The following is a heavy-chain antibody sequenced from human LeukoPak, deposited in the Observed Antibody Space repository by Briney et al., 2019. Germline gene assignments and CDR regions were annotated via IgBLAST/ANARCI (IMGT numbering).Heavy chain of an antibody. CDR3: ARESGYAVGDF. CDR2: IYSGGST. J-gene: IGHJ4*02. CDR1: GFTVSSNY. Sequence: PGGSLRLSCAASGFTVSSNYMSWVRQAPGKGLEWVSVIYSGGSTYYADSVKGRFIISKDTSRNTVLLQMNNLRADDTAVYYCARESGYAVGDFWGRGTLVIVSS. D-gene: IGHD5-12*01. V-gene: IGHV3-53*01.